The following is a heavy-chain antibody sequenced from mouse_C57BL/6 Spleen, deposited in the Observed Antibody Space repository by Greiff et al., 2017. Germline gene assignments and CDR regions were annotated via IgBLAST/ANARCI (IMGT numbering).Heavy chain of an antibody. Sequence: EVKLMESEGGLVQPGSSMELSCTASGFTFSDYYMAWVRQVPEKGLEWVANINYDGSSTYYLDSLKSRFIISRDNAKNILYLQMSSLKSEDTATYYCARDGSSYDWYFDVWGTGTTVTVSS. CDR1: GFTFSDYY. CDR2: INYDGSST. J-gene: IGHJ1*03. CDR3: ARDGSSYDWYFDV. D-gene: IGHD1-1*01. V-gene: IGHV5-16*01.